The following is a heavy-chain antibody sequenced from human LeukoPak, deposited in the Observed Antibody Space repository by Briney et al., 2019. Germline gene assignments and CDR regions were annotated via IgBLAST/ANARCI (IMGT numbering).Heavy chain of an antibody. CDR2: IDVSAGSA. J-gene: IGHJ3*02. Sequence: GASVKVSCKASGYTFTNYYMHWVRQAPGRGLEWMGMIDVSAGSATYAQKFQGRVSMTRDTSTSTMYMELSSLRSDDTAVYYCARITWSFWSGYSYGKDAFDIWGQGTMVTVSS. CDR3: ARITWSFWSGYSYGKDAFDI. D-gene: IGHD3-3*01. V-gene: IGHV1-46*01. CDR1: GYTFTNYY.